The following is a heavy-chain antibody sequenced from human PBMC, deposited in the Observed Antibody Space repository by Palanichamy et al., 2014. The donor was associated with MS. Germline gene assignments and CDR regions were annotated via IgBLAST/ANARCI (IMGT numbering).Heavy chain of an antibody. CDR1: GGTFSSYT. V-gene: IGHV1-69*01. J-gene: IGHJ4*02. CDR2: IIPMFTIT. Sequence: QVQLVQSGAEVKKPGSSVKVSCKASGGTFSSYTIDWVRQAPGQGLEWMGGIIPMFTITNYAQKFQGRVTITADESTSTAYMELSSLRSEDAAVYYCASKDRNYGYRRFDFWGQGTLVTVSS. D-gene: IGHD3-16*02. CDR3: ASKDRNYGYRRFDF.